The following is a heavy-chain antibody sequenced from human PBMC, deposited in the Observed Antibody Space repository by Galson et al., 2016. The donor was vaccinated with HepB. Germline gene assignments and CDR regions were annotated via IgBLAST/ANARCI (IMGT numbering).Heavy chain of an antibody. CDR1: GYTFTSYG. Sequence: SVKVSCKASGYTFTSYGISWVRQAPGQGLEWLGWISAHNVNTKYAQKFQGRVTMTTDTPTSTAYMELRSLRSDDTAVYYCARWWPGGVIRTDYWGQGTLVTVPS. CDR3: ARWWPGGVIRTDY. V-gene: IGHV1-18*01. CDR2: ISAHNVNT. J-gene: IGHJ4*02. D-gene: IGHD3-16*02.